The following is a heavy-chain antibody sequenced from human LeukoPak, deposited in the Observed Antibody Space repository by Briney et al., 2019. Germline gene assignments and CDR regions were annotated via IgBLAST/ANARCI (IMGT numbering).Heavy chain of an antibody. CDR2: ISSHSRDI. Sequence: PGGSLRLSCAASGSTFNTYSMNWVRQAPGKGLEWVSSISSHSRDIYYADSVKGRFTISRDNAKNSLHLQMNSLRAEDTAVYYCARDDRDSSSFRFDYWGHGILVTVSS. J-gene: IGHJ4*01. D-gene: IGHD6-6*01. CDR3: ARDDRDSSSFRFDY. CDR1: GSTFNTYS. V-gene: IGHV3-21*01.